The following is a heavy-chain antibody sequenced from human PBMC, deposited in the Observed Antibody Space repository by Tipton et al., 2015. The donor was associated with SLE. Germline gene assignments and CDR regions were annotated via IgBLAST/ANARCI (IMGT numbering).Heavy chain of an antibody. V-gene: IGHV4-39*02. CDR1: GGSITSTTYW. CDR2: ILYAGGTT. J-gene: IGHJ4*02. Sequence: TLSLTCTVSGGSITSTTYWWGWIRQPPGRNLEWIGSILYAGGTTYYNPSLKSRVAIDIDASKNQFSVRLTSVTAADTAIYYCARDTSWGSFGYWGPGTLVTVSS. CDR3: ARDTSWGSFGY. D-gene: IGHD3-16*01.